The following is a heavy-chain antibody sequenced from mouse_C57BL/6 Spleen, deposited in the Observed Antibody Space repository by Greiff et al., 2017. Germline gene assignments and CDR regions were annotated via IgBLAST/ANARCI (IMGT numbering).Heavy chain of an antibody. V-gene: IGHV1-15*01. D-gene: IGHD1-1*02. CDR2: IDPETGGT. J-gene: IGHJ4*01. CDR3: TRARGSYLGYAMDY. Sequence: VQLQQSGAELVRPGASVTLSCKASGYTFTDYEMHWVKQTPVHGLEWIGAIDPETGGTAYNQKFKGKAILTADKSSSTAYMELRSLTSEDSAVYYCTRARGSYLGYAMDYWGQGTSVTVSS. CDR1: GYTFTDYE.